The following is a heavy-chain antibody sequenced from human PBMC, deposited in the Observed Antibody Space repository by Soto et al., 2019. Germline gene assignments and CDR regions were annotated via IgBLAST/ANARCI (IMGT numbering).Heavy chain of an antibody. V-gene: IGHV3-74*01. CDR3: VRTGLVVAAATREDY. Sequence: EVQLVESGGGVVQPGGSLRLSCAASGVTFSSDWMHWVRQAPGKGLVWVSRINSDGSSTSYADSVKGRFTISRDNAKNTLYLQMNSLRAEDTAVYYCVRTGLVVAAATREDYWGQGALVSVSS. CDR2: INSDGSST. J-gene: IGHJ4*02. D-gene: IGHD2-15*01. CDR1: GVTFSSDW.